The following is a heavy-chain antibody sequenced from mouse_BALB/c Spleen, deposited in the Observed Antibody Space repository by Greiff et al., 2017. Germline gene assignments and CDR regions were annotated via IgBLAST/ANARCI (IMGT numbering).Heavy chain of an antibody. Sequence: EVQLVESGPGLVKPSQSLSLTCTVTGYSITSDYAWNWIRQFPGNKLEWMGYISYSGSTSYNPSLKSRISITRDTSKNQFFLQLNSVTTEDTATYYCAREGAGKCWFAYWGQGTLVTVAA. D-gene: IGHD3-3*01. CDR3: AREGAGKCWFAY. CDR2: ISYSGST. V-gene: IGHV3-2*02. CDR1: GYSITSDYA. J-gene: IGHJ3*01.